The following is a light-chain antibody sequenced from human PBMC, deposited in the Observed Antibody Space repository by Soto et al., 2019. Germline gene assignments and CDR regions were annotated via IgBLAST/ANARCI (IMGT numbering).Light chain of an antibody. V-gene: IGKV1-5*01. CDR2: DAS. J-gene: IGKJ1*01. CDR1: QSISSW. Sequence: DIPMTQSPSTLSASVGDRVTITCRASQSISSWLAWYQQKPGKAPKLLIYDASSLESGVPSRFSGSGSGTEFTLTISSLQPDDFATYYCQQYNSYSPFGQGTKADIK. CDR3: QQYNSYSP.